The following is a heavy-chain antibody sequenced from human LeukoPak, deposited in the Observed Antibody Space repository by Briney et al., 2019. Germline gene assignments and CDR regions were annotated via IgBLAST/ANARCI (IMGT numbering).Heavy chain of an antibody. CDR1: GGTFRIFA. D-gene: IGHD4-17*01. CDR2: IIPMYGTA. Sequence: ASVKVSCKASGGTFRIFAISWVRQAPGQGLEWMGRIIPMYGTANYAQKFQGRVTITTDESTSTAYMALSSLMSEDTAVYYCARDPLYGDYFYWGQGTLVTVSS. J-gene: IGHJ4*02. V-gene: IGHV1-69*05. CDR3: ARDPLYGDYFY.